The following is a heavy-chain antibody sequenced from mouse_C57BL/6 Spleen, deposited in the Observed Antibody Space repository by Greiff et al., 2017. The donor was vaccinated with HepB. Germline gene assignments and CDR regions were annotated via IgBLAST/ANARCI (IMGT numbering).Heavy chain of an antibody. CDR1: GYTFTSYG. CDR3: AIITTVVATDY. Sequence: QVQLKESGAELARPGASVKLSCKASGYTFTSYGISWVKQRTGQGLEWIGEIYPRSGNTYYNEKFKGKATLTADKSSSTAYMELRSLTSEDSAVYFCAIITTVVATDYWGQGTTLTVSS. J-gene: IGHJ2*01. V-gene: IGHV1-81*01. CDR2: IYPRSGNT. D-gene: IGHD1-1*01.